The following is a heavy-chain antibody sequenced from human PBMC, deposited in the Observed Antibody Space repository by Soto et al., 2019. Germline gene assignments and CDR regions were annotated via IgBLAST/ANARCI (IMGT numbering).Heavy chain of an antibody. CDR3: ARASRGRYYYGMDV. CDR2: IYYSGST. J-gene: IGHJ6*02. D-gene: IGHD5-12*01. V-gene: IGHV4-31*03. CDR1: GGSISSGCYY. Sequence: SETLSLTCTVSGGSISSGCYYWSWIRQHPGKGLEWIGYIYYSGSTYYNPSLKSRVTISVDTSKNQFSLKLSSVTAADTAVYYCARASRGRYYYGMDVWGQGTTVSVSS.